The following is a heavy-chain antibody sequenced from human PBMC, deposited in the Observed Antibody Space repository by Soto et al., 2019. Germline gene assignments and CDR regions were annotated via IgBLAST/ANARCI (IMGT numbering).Heavy chain of an antibody. Sequence: PGGSLRLSCAASGFTFSSYWMSWVRQAPGKGLEWVANIKQDGSEKYYVDSVKGRSTISRDNAKNSLYLQMNSLRAEDTAVYYCAGGRRMTTVINYYYYGMDVWGQGTTVTVSS. CDR3: AGGRRMTTVINYYYYGMDV. D-gene: IGHD4-4*01. V-gene: IGHV3-7*05. CDR2: IKQDGSEK. CDR1: GFTFSSYW. J-gene: IGHJ6*02.